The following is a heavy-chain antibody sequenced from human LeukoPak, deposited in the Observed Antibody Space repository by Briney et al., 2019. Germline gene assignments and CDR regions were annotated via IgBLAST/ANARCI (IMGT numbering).Heavy chain of an antibody. Sequence: GASVKVSCKASGGTFSSYAISWVRQAPGQGLEWMGGIIPIFGTANYAQKFQGRVTITADKSTSTAYMELRSLRSEDTAVYYCARESRSGTVDPSTIDSWGQGTLVTVSS. CDR3: ARESRSGTVDPSTIDS. CDR1: GGTFSSYA. V-gene: IGHV1-69*06. CDR2: IIPIFGTA. J-gene: IGHJ4*02. D-gene: IGHD5/OR15-5a*01.